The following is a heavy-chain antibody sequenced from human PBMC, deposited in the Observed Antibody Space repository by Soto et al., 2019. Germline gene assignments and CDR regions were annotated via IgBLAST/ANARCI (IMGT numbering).Heavy chain of an antibody. Sequence: SETLSLTCTVSGGTISSGDYYWSWIRQPPGKGLEWIGYIYYSGSTYYNPSLKSRVTISVDTSKNQFSLKLSSVTAADTAVYYCARGGYCSSTSCFDYWGQGTLVTVSS. D-gene: IGHD2-2*01. V-gene: IGHV4-30-4*01. CDR1: GGTISSGDYY. J-gene: IGHJ4*02. CDR2: IYYSGST. CDR3: ARGGYCSSTSCFDY.